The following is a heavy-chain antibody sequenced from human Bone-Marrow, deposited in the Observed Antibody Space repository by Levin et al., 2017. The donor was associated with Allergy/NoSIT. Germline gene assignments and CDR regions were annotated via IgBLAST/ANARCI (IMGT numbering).Heavy chain of an antibody. V-gene: IGHV1-69*13. Sequence: SVKVSCKASGGTFSSYAISWVRQAPGQGLEWMGGIIPIFGTANYAQKFQGSVTITADESTSTAYMELSSLRSEDTAVYYCARGLGYCSGGSCGAHYYYYYGMDVWGQGTTVTVSS. J-gene: IGHJ6*02. CDR1: GGTFSSYA. CDR2: IIPIFGTA. CDR3: ARGLGYCSGGSCGAHYYYYYGMDV. D-gene: IGHD2-15*01.